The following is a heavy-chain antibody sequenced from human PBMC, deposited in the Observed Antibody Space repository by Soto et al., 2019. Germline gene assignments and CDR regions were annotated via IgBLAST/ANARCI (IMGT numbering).Heavy chain of an antibody. CDR1: GGTFSSYA. CDR2: IIPIFGTA. Sequence: SVKVSCKASGGTFSSYAISWVRQAPGQGLEWMGGIIPIFGTANYAQKFQARVTITADESTSTAYMELSSLRSEDTAVYYCARESSIGGRYSAGTNWFDPWGEGTLVTVSS. J-gene: IGHJ5*02. CDR3: ARESSIGGRYSAGTNWFDP. V-gene: IGHV1-69*13. D-gene: IGHD1-26*01.